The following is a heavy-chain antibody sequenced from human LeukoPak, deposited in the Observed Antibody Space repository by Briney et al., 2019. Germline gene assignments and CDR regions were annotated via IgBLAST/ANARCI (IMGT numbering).Heavy chain of an antibody. CDR2: INPSGGST. CDR1: GYTFTSYY. D-gene: IGHD6-13*01. V-gene: IGHV1-46*01. J-gene: IGHJ4*02. CDR3: ARGISSSWSPLDY. Sequence: ASVKVSCKASGYTFTSYYMHWVRQAPGQGLEWMGIINPSGGSTSYAQKFQGRVTITRNTSISTAYMELSSLRSEDTAVYYCARGISSSWSPLDYWGQGTLVTVSS.